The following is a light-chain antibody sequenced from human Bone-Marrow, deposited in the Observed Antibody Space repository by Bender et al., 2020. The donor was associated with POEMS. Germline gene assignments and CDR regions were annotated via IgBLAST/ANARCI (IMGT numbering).Light chain of an antibody. CDR2: EDT. CDR3: QVWDRSAGF. V-gene: IGLV3-1*01. Sequence: SYQLTQPPSVSVSPGQAASITCSANKLGDKYVSWYQQKPDQSPVLVIYEDTRRPSGIPERFSGSNSGNTAILTITGTQVVDEAAYYCQVWDRSAGFFGPGTKVAV. J-gene: IGLJ1*01. CDR1: KLGDKY.